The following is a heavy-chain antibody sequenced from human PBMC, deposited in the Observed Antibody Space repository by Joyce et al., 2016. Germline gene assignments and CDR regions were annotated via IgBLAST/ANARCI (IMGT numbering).Heavy chain of an antibody. CDR2: IKEEGSEK. Sequence: EEQLVESGGGLVQPGGSLRLSCAASGFIFSTYWIGWVRQVPGKGLEWVANIKEEGSEKYYVDSVKGRFTISRDNSRNSLYLQMNSLRVEDTAVYYCARGRQLGSWGQGTLVTVSS. D-gene: IGHD6-13*01. J-gene: IGHJ5*02. V-gene: IGHV3-7*03. CDR1: GFIFSTYW. CDR3: ARGRQLGS.